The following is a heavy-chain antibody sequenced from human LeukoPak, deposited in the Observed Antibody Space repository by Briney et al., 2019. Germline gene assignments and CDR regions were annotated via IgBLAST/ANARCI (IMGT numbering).Heavy chain of an antibody. CDR2: VSPSDSDT. Sequence: GESLKISCKGSGYSFTNYWIGWVRKMPGKGLEGMGIVSPSDSDTRYSPSFQGQVTISADKSIAPAYLQWSGLQASDSAMYYCANLGWNGEVGTPPYFDYWRQGTLATVSS. CDR1: GYSFTNYW. V-gene: IGHV5-51*01. CDR3: ANLGWNGEVGTPPYFDY. D-gene: IGHD1-1*01. J-gene: IGHJ4*02.